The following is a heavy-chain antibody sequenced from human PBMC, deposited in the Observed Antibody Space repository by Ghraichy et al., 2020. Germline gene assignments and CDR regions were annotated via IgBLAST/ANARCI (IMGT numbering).Heavy chain of an antibody. CDR2: IKQDGGEK. V-gene: IGHV3-7*03. D-gene: IGHD6-13*01. J-gene: IGHJ4*02. CDR1: GFTFSNYW. Sequence: GGSLRLSCAASGFTFSNYWMNWVRQAPGKGLEWVANIKQDGGEKNYVDSVKGRFTISRDNAKNSLYLQMNSLRGEDTAVYYCARVDIGTAGNYDYWGQGTLVTASS. CDR3: ARVDIGTAGNYDY.